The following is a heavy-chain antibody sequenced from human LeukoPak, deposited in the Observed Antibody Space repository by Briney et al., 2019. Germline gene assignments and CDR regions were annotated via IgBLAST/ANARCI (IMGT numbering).Heavy chain of an antibody. D-gene: IGHD3-16*01. CDR2: ISWNSGSI. V-gene: IGHV3-9*01. Sequence: GGSLRLSCAASGFTFDDYAMHWVRQAPGKGLEWVSGISWNSGSIGYADSVKGRFTISRDNAKNSLYLQMNSLRAEDTASYYCAKGLPSYYYYGMDVWGQGTTVTVSS. J-gene: IGHJ6*02. CDR1: GFTFDDYA. CDR3: AKGLPSYYYYGMDV.